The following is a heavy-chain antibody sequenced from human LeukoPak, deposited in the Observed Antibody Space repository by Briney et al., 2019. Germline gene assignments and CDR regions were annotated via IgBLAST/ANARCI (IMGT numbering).Heavy chain of an antibody. V-gene: IGHV1-2*03. CDR2: INPNSGGT. J-gene: IGHJ4*02. CDR3: ASEAHLFQWLIPN. CDR1: GYTFTGYY. Sequence: LGASVKVSCKASGYTFTGYYMHWVRQAPGQGLEWMGWINPNSGGTNYAQKFQGRVTMTRDTSISTAYMELSRLRSDDTAVYYCASEAHLFQWLIPNWGQGTLVTVSS. D-gene: IGHD6-19*01.